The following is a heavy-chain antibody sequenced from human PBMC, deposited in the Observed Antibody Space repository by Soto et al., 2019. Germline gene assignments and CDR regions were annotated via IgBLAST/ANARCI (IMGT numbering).Heavy chain of an antibody. J-gene: IGHJ4*02. CDR1: GFSLRTSGMC. CDR2: VDWDDDK. V-gene: IGHV2-70*12. CDR3: ARRAAYSSSYFFDY. D-gene: IGHD6-6*01. Sequence: GSGPTLVNPTRTLTLTCTFSGFSLRTSGMCVSWIRQPPGKALEWLALVDWDDDKYYNTSLKTRLTISRDTSKNQVILTMTNMDPVDTATYYCARRAAYSSSYFFDYWGQGSLVTVSS.